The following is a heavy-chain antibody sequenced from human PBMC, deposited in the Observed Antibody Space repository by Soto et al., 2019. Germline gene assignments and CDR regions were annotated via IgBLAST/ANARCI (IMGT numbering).Heavy chain of an antibody. CDR2: IIPIFGTA. CDR3: ARDRDKSGDYFDY. J-gene: IGHJ4*02. CDR1: GGTFSSYA. D-gene: IGHD2-15*01. V-gene: IGHV1-69*13. Sequence: SVKVSCKVSGGTFSSYAISWVRQAPGQGLEWMGGIIPIFGTANYAQKFQGRVTITADESTSTAYMELSSLRSEDTAVYYCARDRDKSGDYFDYWGQGTLVTVSS.